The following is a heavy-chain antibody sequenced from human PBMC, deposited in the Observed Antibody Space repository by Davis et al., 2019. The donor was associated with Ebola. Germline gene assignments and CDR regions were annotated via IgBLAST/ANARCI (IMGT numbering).Heavy chain of an antibody. J-gene: IGHJ6*02. CDR1: GYTFTGYY. CDR2: INPNSGGT. CDR3: ARAKDTVTTNYYYGMDV. D-gene: IGHD4-17*01. V-gene: IGHV1-2*04. Sequence: ALVEVSCKASGYTFTGYYMHWVRQAPGQGLEWMGWINPNSGGTNYAQKFQGWVTMTRDTSISTAYMELSRLRSDDTAVYYCARAKDTVTTNYYYGMDVWGQGTTVTVSS.